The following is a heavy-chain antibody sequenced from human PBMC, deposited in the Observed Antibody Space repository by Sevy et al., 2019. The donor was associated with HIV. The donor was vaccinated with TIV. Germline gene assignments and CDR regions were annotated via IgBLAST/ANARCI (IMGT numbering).Heavy chain of an antibody. CDR3: ASRSECSNGVCAFDY. D-gene: IGHD2-8*01. Sequence: GGSLRLSCVASEFTLSSYSMNWVRQAPGKGLEWISSISSSSVTIYYADSVKGRFTISRDNAKNSLYLQMNSLRDEDTAVYYCASRSECSNGVCAFDYWGQGTLVTVSS. J-gene: IGHJ4*02. V-gene: IGHV3-21*01. CDR2: ISSSSVTI. CDR1: EFTLSSYS.